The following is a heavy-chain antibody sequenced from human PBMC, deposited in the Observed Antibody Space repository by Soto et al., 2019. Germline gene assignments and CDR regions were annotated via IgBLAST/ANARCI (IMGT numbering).Heavy chain of an antibody. CDR3: ARGRYRRSRRTRNWFDP. J-gene: IGHJ5*02. V-gene: IGHV4-34*01. CDR2: INHSGST. CDR1: GGSFSGYY. D-gene: IGHD6-13*01. Sequence: SETLSLTCAVYGGSFSGYYWSWIRQPPGKGLEWIGEINHSGSTNYNPSLKSRVTISVDTSKNQFSLKLSSVTAADTAVYYCARGRYRRSRRTRNWFDPWGQGTLVTVSS.